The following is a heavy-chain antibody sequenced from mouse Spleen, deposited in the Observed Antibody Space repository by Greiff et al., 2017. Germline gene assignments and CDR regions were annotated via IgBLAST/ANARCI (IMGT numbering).Heavy chain of an antibody. CDR2: INPNNGGT. CDR1: GYTFTDYN. Sequence: EVQLQQSGPELVKPGASVKIPCKASGYTFTDYNMDWVKQSHGKSLEWIGDINPNNGGTIYNQKFKGKATLTVVKSSSTAYMELRSLTSEDTAVYYCARVSAVYYYAMDYWGQGTSVTVSS. CDR3: ARVSAVYYYAMDY. J-gene: IGHJ4*01. D-gene: IGHD3-1*01. V-gene: IGHV1-18*01.